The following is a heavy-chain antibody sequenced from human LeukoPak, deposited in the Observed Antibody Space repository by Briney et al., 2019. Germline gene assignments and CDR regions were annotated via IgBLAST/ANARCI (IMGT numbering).Heavy chain of an antibody. V-gene: IGHV1-69*05. D-gene: IGHD1-7*01. CDR2: IIPILGRT. J-gene: IGHJ5*02. Sequence: SVKVSCKSSGGTFSNSAISWVRQASGQGLEWMGLIIPILGRTNYAQKFQGRVTITTDESTSTAYMELSSLRSEDTAVYYCATHMNWNYGGWFDPWGQGTLVTVSS. CDR3: ATHMNWNYGGWFDP. CDR1: GGTFSNSA.